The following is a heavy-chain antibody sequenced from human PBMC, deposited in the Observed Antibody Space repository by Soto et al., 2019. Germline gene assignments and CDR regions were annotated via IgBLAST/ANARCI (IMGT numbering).Heavy chain of an antibody. CDR1: GGSISSYY. CDR2: IYYSGST. CDR3: ARRVYCSGGSCYSQGWFDP. D-gene: IGHD2-15*01. J-gene: IGHJ5*02. V-gene: IGHV4-59*01. Sequence: SETLSLTCTVSGGSISSYYWSWIRQPPGKGLEWIGYIYYSGSTNYNPSPKSRVTISVDTSKNQFSLKLSSVTAADTAVYYCARRVYCSGGSCYSQGWFDPWGQGTLVTVSS.